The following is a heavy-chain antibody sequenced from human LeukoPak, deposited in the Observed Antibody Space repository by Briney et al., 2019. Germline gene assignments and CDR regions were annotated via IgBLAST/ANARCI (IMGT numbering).Heavy chain of an antibody. J-gene: IGHJ4*02. Sequence: GGSLRLSCATSGLTVSSYMSWVRQAPGKGLEWVSVIYSGGSIYYADSVKGRFTISRDKSKNTLYLQMNSLRAEDTAVYYCARPPYGGVDYWGQGTLVTVSS. CDR3: ARPPYGGVDY. V-gene: IGHV3-66*04. D-gene: IGHD4-23*01. CDR1: GLTVSSY. CDR2: IYSGGSI.